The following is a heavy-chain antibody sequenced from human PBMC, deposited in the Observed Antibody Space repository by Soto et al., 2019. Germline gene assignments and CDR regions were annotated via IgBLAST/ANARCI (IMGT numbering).Heavy chain of an antibody. D-gene: IGHD3-22*01. CDR3: ARKLYYYDSSGYSLYYFDY. Sequence: SVKVSCKASGGTFSSYAISWVRQAPGQGLEWMGGIIPIFGTANYAQKFQGRVTITADESTSTAYMELSSLRSEDTAVYYCARKLYYYDSSGYSLYYFDYWGQGTLVTVSS. J-gene: IGHJ4*02. CDR2: IIPIFGTA. V-gene: IGHV1-69*13. CDR1: GGTFSSYA.